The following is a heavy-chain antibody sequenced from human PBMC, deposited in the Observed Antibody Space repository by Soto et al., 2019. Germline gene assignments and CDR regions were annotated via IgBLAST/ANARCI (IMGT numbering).Heavy chain of an antibody. CDR1: GYNFISHS. J-gene: IGHJ6*02. V-gene: IGHV1-18*01. Sequence: QIQLVQSGGEVKKPGASVKVSCKSSGYNFISHSITWVRQAPGQGLEWMGRISAYNGNTNHAQKFQGRLTMTTDTSTSTAYMERRSLRSDDTAVYYCARGAFCGGAPGCRDMDVWGQGTTVTVSS. CDR2: ISAYNGNT. D-gene: IGHD2-21*01. CDR3: ARGAFCGGAPGCRDMDV.